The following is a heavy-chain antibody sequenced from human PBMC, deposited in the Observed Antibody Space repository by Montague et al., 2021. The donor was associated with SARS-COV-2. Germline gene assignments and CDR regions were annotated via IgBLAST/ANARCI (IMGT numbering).Heavy chain of an antibody. V-gene: IGHV4-39*01. CDR2: TYNRGSP. D-gene: IGHD2-15*01. CDR1: GDSISRSNYY. CDR3: AGHRVAYWYFDL. Sequence: SETLSLTCTVSGDSISRSNYYWGWIRQSPGKGLEWIGRTYNRGSPNTNPLPKSRVTMSVDTSKNQFSLNLSSATAADTAIYYCAGHRVAYWYFDLWGRGTLVTVSS. J-gene: IGHJ2*01.